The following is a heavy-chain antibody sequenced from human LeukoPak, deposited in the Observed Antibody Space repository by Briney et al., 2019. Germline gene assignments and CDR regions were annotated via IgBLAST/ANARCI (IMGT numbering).Heavy chain of an antibody. CDR1: GGTLSSYA. CDR2: IIPIFGTA. CDR3: ARQSLDQRAFDY. D-gene: IGHD2-2*01. V-gene: IGHV1-69*05. Sequence: EASVKVSCKASGGTLSSYAISWVRQAPGQGLEWMGGIIPIFGTANYAQKFQGRVTITTDESTSTAYMELSSLRSEDTAVYYCARQSLDQRAFDYWGQGTLVTVSS. J-gene: IGHJ4*02.